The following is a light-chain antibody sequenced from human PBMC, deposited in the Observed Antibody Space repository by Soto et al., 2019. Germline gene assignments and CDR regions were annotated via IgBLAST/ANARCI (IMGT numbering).Light chain of an antibody. CDR3: QQYGSSPIT. Sequence: EIVLTQSPGTLSLSPGDRATPSCRASQSVSSNFLAWYQQTPGRAPRLLIYGASSRATGIPDRFSGSGSGTDFILTVSRLEPEDFAVYYCQQYGSSPITFGQGTRLEIK. V-gene: IGKV3-20*01. J-gene: IGKJ5*01. CDR2: GAS. CDR1: QSVSSNF.